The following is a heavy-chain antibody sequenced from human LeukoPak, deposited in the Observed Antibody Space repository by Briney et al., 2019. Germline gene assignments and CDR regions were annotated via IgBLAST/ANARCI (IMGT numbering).Heavy chain of an antibody. D-gene: IGHD3-22*01. V-gene: IGHV3-33*01. Sequence: GGSLRLSCAASGFTFSSYGMHWVRQAPGKGLEWVAVIWYDGSNKYYADSVKGRFTISRDNSKNTLYLQMNSLRAEDTAVYYCARGPYYYDSSGYYYAEYFQHWGQGTLVTVSS. CDR2: IWYDGSNK. CDR1: GFTFSSYG. J-gene: IGHJ1*01. CDR3: ARGPYYYDSSGYYYAEYFQH.